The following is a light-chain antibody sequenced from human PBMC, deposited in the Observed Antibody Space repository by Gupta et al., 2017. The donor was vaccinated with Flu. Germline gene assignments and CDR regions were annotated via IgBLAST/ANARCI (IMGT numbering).Light chain of an antibody. CDR3: QQRSTLKT. Sequence: EIVLTQSPATLSLSPGERATLSCRASQSVGSYLEWYQQKGGQAPRLLIYDASNRANGIPDRFSGSGSGTDFTLTRSRREPEDFAIYYWQQRSTLKTFGQGTKVEIK. V-gene: IGKV3-11*01. CDR2: DAS. CDR1: QSVGSY. J-gene: IGKJ1*01.